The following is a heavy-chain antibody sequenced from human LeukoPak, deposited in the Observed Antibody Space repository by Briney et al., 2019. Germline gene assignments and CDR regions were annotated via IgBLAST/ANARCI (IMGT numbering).Heavy chain of an antibody. V-gene: IGHV4-61*01. J-gene: IGHJ4*02. Sequence: PSETLSLTCTVSGYSISSGYYWGWLRQPPGKGLEWIGYIYYSGSTNYNPSLKSRVTISVDTSKNQFSLKLSSVTAADTAVYYCARSYGSGIYYFDYWGQGTLVTVSS. CDR3: ARSYGSGIYYFDY. CDR1: GYSISSGYY. CDR2: IYYSGST. D-gene: IGHD3-10*01.